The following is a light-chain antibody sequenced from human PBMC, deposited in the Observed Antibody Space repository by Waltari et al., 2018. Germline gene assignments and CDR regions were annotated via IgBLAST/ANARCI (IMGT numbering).Light chain of an antibody. J-gene: IGLJ1*01. CDR1: SSDVGNFNL. CDR3: CSYAGSRTYV. Sequence: QSALTQPASASGSPGQSITISCTGTSSDVGNFNLVSWYRQHPGKVPKLIISEVSKRPSGVSNHFSRSKSGTTASLTISGLRAEDEADYYCCSYAGSRTYVFGTGTKVTVL. V-gene: IGLV2-23*02. CDR2: EVS.